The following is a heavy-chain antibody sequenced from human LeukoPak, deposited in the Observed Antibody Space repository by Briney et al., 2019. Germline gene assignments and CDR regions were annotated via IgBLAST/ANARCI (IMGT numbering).Heavy chain of an antibody. J-gene: IGHJ3*02. Sequence: SETLSLTCTVSGGSISSYYWSWIRQPAGKGLEYIWRIYSSGSTDYNPSLKSRLTMSVDTTKNQFSLRLSSVTAADTAVYYCARDSRRELLHAFDIWGQGTMVTVSS. CDR1: GGSISSYY. D-gene: IGHD1-26*01. CDR3: ARDSRRELLHAFDI. CDR2: IYSSGST. V-gene: IGHV4-4*07.